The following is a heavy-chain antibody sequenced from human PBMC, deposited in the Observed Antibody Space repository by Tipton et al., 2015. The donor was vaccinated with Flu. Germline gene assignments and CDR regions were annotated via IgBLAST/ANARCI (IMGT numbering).Heavy chain of an antibody. D-gene: IGHD4-23*01. V-gene: IGHV1-69*09. Sequence: QLVQSGAEVKKPGSSVKVSCKTSGATFNKYAFNWIRQAPGQGLEWMGRVIPFAAITNYAQKFQGRLTITPDKSTGTVYMDLSSLRSEDAAIYFCATGYGGYSVDNWGLGTLVAVSS. J-gene: IGHJ4*02. CDR2: VIPFAAIT. CDR1: GATFNKYA. CDR3: ATGYGGYSVDN.